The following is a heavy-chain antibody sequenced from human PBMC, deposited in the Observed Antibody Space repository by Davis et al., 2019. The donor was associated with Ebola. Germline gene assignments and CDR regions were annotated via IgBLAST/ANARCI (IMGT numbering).Heavy chain of an antibody. CDR2: INHSGST. D-gene: IGHD2-2*01. J-gene: IGHJ6*03. Sequence: MPSETLSLTCAVYGGSFSGYYWSWIRQPPGKGLEWIGEINHSGSTNYNPSLKSRVTISVDTSKNQFSLKLSSVTAADTAVYYCARTTYVVPAASYYFYYYMDVWGKGTTVTASS. CDR1: GGSFSGYY. CDR3: ARTTYVVPAASYYFYYYMDV. V-gene: IGHV4-34*01.